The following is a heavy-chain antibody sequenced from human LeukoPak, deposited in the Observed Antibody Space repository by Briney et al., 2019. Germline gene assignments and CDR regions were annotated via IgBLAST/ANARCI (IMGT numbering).Heavy chain of an antibody. V-gene: IGHV3-21*01. D-gene: IGHD1-26*01. Sequence: GGSLRLSCAASGFTFSSYSMNWVRQAPGKGLEWVSSISSSSSYIYYADSVKGRFTISRDNAKNSLYLQMNSLRAEDTAVYYCARSGPDYYYYMDVWGKGTTVTVSS. CDR1: GFTFSSYS. J-gene: IGHJ6*03. CDR3: ARSGPDYYYYMDV. CDR2: ISSSSSYI.